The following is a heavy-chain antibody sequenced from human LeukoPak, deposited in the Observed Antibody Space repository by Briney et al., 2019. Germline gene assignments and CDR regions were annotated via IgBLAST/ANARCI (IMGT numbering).Heavy chain of an antibody. D-gene: IGHD3-9*01. CDR1: GGSISSYY. CDR2: IYYSGST. J-gene: IGHJ3*02. CDR3: ARASRWLSYDAFDT. V-gene: IGHV4-59*01. Sequence: SETLSLTCTLSGGSISSYYLSWIRQPPGKGLEWIGYIYYSGSTNYNPSLKSRVTISVDTSKNQFSLKLSSVTAADTAVYYCARASRWLSYDAFDTWGQGTMVTVSS.